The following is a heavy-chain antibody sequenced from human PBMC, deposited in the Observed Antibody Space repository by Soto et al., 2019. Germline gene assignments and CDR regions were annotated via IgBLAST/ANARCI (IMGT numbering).Heavy chain of an antibody. Sequence: GGSLRLSCADSGFTFSDYYMSWIRQAPGKGLEWVSDISSSGSIIYYADSVKGRFTISRDNAKNSLYLQMNSLRAEDTAVYYCARVNGYYYYGTDVWGQGTTVTVSS. CDR2: ISSSGSII. CDR3: ARVNGYYYYGTDV. D-gene: IGHD3-22*01. J-gene: IGHJ6*02. V-gene: IGHV3-11*01. CDR1: GFTFSDYY.